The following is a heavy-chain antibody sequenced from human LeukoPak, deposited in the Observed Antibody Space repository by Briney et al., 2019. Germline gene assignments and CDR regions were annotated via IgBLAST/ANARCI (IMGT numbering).Heavy chain of an antibody. CDR3: ARDSPFVGYSYGYLDY. CDR1: GFTFSSYS. CDR2: ISSSTYI. D-gene: IGHD5-18*01. J-gene: IGHJ4*02. Sequence: GGSLRLSCAASGFTFSSYSMNWVRQAPGKGLEWVSSISSSTYIYYADSLKGRFTISRDNSKNTLYLQMNSLRAEDTAVYYCARDSPFVGYSYGYLDYWGQGTLVTVSS. V-gene: IGHV3-21*01.